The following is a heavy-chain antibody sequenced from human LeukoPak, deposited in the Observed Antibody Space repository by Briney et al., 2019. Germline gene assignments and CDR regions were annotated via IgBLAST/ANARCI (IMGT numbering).Heavy chain of an antibody. CDR3: ARDRWYSSSVFDY. J-gene: IGHJ4*02. Sequence: GGSLRLSCAASGFTFSSYAMHWVRQAPGKGLEWVAVISYDGSNKYYADSVKGRFTISRDSSKNTLYLQMNSLRAEDTAVYYCARDRWYSSSVFDYWGQGTLVTVSS. D-gene: IGHD6-13*01. CDR2: ISYDGSNK. CDR1: GFTFSSYA. V-gene: IGHV3-30*01.